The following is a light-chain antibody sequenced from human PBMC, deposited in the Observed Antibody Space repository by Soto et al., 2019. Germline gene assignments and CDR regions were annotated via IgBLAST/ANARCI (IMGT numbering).Light chain of an antibody. J-gene: IGKJ2*02. V-gene: IGKV3-15*01. CDR2: GAS. Sequence: EIVMTQSPATLSVSPGERATLSRRASQSVSSNLAWYQQKPGQAPRLLIYGASTRATGIPARFSGSGSGTEFTLPISSLQSEDFAVYYCQQYNSWPRGTFGQGTKLEIK. CDR1: QSVSSN. CDR3: QQYNSWPRGT.